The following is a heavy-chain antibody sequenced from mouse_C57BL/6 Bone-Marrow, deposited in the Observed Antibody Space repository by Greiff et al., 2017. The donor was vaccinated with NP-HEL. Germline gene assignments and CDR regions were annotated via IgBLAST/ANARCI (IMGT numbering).Heavy chain of an antibody. Sequence: EVKLEESGPELVKPGASVKISCKASGYSFTGYYMNWVKQSPEKSLEWIGEINPSTGGTTYNQKFKAKATLTVDKSSSTAYMQLKSLTSEDSAVYYCARRYYYGSSYDYFDYWGQGTTLTVSS. J-gene: IGHJ2*01. D-gene: IGHD1-1*01. CDR3: ARRYYYGSSYDYFDY. CDR2: INPSTGGT. CDR1: GYSFTGYY. V-gene: IGHV1-42*01.